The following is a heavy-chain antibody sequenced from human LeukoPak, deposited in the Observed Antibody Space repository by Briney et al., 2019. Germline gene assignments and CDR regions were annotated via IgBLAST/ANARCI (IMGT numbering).Heavy chain of an antibody. CDR1: GVSLSNYG. D-gene: IGHD5-18*01. J-gene: IGHJ3*02. CDR2: IRYDGINK. Sequence: PGGSLRLSCATSGVSLSNYGTHSVRQAPGKGLEWVAFIRYDGINKFYGDSVKGRFTISRDNSKSTLYLQMTSLSAEATAIYYCAKVDAVMVLKSFAFDMWGQGTMVTVSS. V-gene: IGHV3-30*02. CDR3: AKVDAVMVLKSFAFDM.